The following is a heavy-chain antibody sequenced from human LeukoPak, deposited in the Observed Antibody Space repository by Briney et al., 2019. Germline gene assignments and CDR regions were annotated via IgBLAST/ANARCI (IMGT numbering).Heavy chain of an antibody. CDR1: GYTLTELS. V-gene: IGHV1-24*01. CDR3: ATAFGSGRTSAYFDY. D-gene: IGHD3-10*01. J-gene: IGHJ4*02. CDR2: FDPEDGET. Sequence: ASVKVSCKVSGYTLTELSMHWVRQAPGKGLERMGGFDPEDGETIYAQKFQGGVTMTEDTSTDTAYMELSSLRSEDTAVYYCATAFGSGRTSAYFDYWGQGTLVSVSS.